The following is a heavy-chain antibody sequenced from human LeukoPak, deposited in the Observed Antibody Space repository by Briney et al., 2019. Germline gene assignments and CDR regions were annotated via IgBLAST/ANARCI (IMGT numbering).Heavy chain of an antibody. D-gene: IGHD3-16*02. V-gene: IGHV4/OR15-8*01. CDR1: GGPIDSTNW. Sequence: SETLSLTCDVSGGPIDSTNWWNWVRQPPGKGLEWIGEIHHDGRINYNPSLKSRVTLSVDESKNQFSLRLNSVTAADTAMYYCARSHDHLWGNYPDYWGQGTLVTVSS. CDR3: ARSHDHLWGNYPDY. CDR2: IHHDGRI. J-gene: IGHJ4*02.